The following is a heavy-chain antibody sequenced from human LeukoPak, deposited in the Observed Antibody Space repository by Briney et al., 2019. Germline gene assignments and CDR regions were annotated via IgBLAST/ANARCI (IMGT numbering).Heavy chain of an antibody. J-gene: IGHJ4*02. CDR3: ARDGVDCGGDCYTHYFDY. Sequence: SETLSLTCTVSGGSISSYYWSWIRQPPGKGLEWIGYIYYSGSTNYNPSLKSRVTISVDTSKNQFSLKLSSATAADTVVYYCARDGVDCGGDCYTHYFDYWGQGTLVTVSS. V-gene: IGHV4-59*01. CDR1: GGSISSYY. CDR2: IYYSGST. D-gene: IGHD2-21*02.